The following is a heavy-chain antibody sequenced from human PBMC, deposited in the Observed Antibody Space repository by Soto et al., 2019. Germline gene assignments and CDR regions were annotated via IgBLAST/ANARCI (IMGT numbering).Heavy chain of an antibody. J-gene: IGHJ4*02. D-gene: IGHD5-18*01. CDR3: ARVPGYSTG. V-gene: IGHV1-8*01. CDR1: GYTFTSYD. CDR2: MNPNSGNT. Sequence: QVQLVQSGAEVKKPGASVKVSCKASGYTFTSYDINWVRQATGQGLEWMGWMNPNSGNTGYAQKFQGRVTMTRDTSINTGYMELSSLRPADTAVYYCARVPGYSTGWGQGTLVTVSS.